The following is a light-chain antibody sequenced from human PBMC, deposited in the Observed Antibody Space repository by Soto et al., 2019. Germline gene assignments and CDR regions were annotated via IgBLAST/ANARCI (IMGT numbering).Light chain of an antibody. J-gene: IGKJ3*01. Sequence: DIVLTQSPGTLPLSPGERATLSCRTSQSVSSSYLAWYQQKPGQAPRLLIYDASTRAAGIPDRFSGSGSGTEFTLTISRLEPEDFAVYYCQQYGTSPESTFGPGTKVDIK. CDR1: QSVSSSY. CDR2: DAS. V-gene: IGKV3-20*01. CDR3: QQYGTSPEST.